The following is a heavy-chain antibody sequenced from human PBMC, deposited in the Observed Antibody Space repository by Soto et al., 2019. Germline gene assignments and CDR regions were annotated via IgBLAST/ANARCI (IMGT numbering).Heavy chain of an antibody. CDR1: GYSFISSW. CDR3: ARMMAASGTAFDY. D-gene: IGHD6-13*01. V-gene: IGHV5-51*01. Sequence: EVQLVPSGAEVKKPGESLKISCQASGYSFISSWIGWVRQMPGKGLEWMGIIYPGDSDTRYSPSFQGQVTISADKSTSTAYLQWSSLKASDTATYYCARMMAASGTAFDYWGQGALVTVSS. CDR2: IYPGDSDT. J-gene: IGHJ4*02.